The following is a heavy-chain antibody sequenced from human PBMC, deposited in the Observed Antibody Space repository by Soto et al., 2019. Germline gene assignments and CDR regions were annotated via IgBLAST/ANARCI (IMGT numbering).Heavy chain of an antibody. V-gene: IGHV4-34*01. J-gene: IGHJ6*02. CDR3: ARNGSYYDFWTGYYFGGGMDV. CDR2: INHSGST. Sequence: PSETLSLTCAVYGGSFSGYYWSWIRQPPGKGLEWIGEINHSGSTNCNPSLKSRVTISVDTSKNQFSPKLSSVTAADTAVYYCARNGSYYDFWTGYYFGGGMDVWGQGTTVTVSS. D-gene: IGHD3-3*01. CDR1: GGSFSGYY.